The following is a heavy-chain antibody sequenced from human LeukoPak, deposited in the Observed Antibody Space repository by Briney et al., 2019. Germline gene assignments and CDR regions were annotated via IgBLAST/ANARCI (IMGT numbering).Heavy chain of an antibody. V-gene: IGHV4-59*01. D-gene: IGHD3-3*01. CDR2: IYYSGRT. CDR3: ARARSRVFGVVIRPYYMDV. CDR1: GGSISSYY. Sequence: SETLSLTCTVSGGSISSYYWSWIRQPPGMGLEWIGNIYYSGRTNYNPSLKSRVTISVDTSKNQFSLKLSSVTAADTAVYYCARARSRVFGVVIRPYYMDVWGKGTTVTVSS. J-gene: IGHJ6*03.